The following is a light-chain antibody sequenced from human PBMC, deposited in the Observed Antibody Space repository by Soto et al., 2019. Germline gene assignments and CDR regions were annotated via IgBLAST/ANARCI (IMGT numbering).Light chain of an antibody. CDR3: QQAYSFPIT. V-gene: IGKV1-12*01. Sequence: DIPMTQSPSSVSASIGDRVTVTCRASQGISNCLAWYQQKPGKAPKFLISAASSLQSGVPSRFSGSGSGTDVTLTISSLQPEDFATYYCQQAYSFPITFGQGTRLEIK. CDR1: QGISNC. J-gene: IGKJ5*01. CDR2: AAS.